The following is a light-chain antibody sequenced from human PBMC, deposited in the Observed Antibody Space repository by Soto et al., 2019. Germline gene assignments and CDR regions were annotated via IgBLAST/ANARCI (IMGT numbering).Light chain of an antibody. CDR3: QQDYSAPWT. Sequence: DIQMTQSPSSLSASVGERVAITCRASQAIANFINWYQLKPGKAPNLLIYAASSLQSGVPSRFIGSGSGTDFTLTISRLQPEDLANYFWQQDYSAPWTFGQGTRVEFK. V-gene: IGKV1-39*01. CDR2: AAS. CDR1: QAIANF. J-gene: IGKJ1*01.